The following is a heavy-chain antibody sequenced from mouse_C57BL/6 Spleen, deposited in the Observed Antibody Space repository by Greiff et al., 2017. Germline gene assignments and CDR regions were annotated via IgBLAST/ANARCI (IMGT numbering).Heavy chain of an antibody. CDR2: ISNGGGST. CDR3: ARHDGYFYAMDY. J-gene: IGHJ4*01. V-gene: IGHV5-12*01. CDR1: GFTFRDYY. Sequence: EVQLVESGGGLVQPGGSLKLSCAASGFTFRDYYMYWVRQTPEKRLEWVAYISNGGGSTYYPDTVKGRVTISRDNAKNTLYQQMSRLKSEDTAMYYCARHDGYFYAMDYWGQGTSVTVSS. D-gene: IGHD2-3*01.